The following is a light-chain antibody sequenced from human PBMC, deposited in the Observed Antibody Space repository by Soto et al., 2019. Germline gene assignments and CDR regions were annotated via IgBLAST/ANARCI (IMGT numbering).Light chain of an antibody. V-gene: IGKV1-39*01. CDR2: TAS. CDR3: QQTYSTPWT. Sequence: DIQMTQSPSSLSASVGDRVTITCRASQTIGRYLNWYQQKPGKAPKLLIYTASSLQSGVPSSFSGSGSGTDFTLTVSSLQPEDFATYYCQQTYSTPWTFGQGTKVDIK. CDR1: QTIGRY. J-gene: IGKJ1*01.